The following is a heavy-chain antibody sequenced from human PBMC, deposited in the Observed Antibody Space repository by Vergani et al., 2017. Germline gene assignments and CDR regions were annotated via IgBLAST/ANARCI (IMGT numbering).Heavy chain of an antibody. J-gene: IGHJ5*02. V-gene: IGHV1-46*01. CDR2: INPSGGST. D-gene: IGHD2-2*02. CDR1: GYTFTSYY. Sequence: QVQLVQSGAEVKKPGASVKVSCQASGYTFTSYYIHWVRQAPGQGLEWMGVINPSGGSTNYAQNFQGRVTMTRDTSTSTVFMELSSLRSEDTAVKYCARGCGITSCYKRGEEWFDPWGQGTLVTVSS. CDR3: ARGCGITSCYKRGEEWFDP.